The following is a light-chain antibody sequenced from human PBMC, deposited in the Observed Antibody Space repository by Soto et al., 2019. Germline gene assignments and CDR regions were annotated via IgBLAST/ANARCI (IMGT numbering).Light chain of an antibody. CDR3: RQYNRYSLT. CDR1: QSISSW. V-gene: IGKV1-5*01. Sequence: DIQMTQSPSTLSASVGDRVTITCRASQSISSWLAWYQQKPGKAPKLLIYDASSLESGVPSRFSGSGSDTEFTLTINNLQPDDFASYRCRQYNRYSLTFGGGTKVEIK. J-gene: IGKJ4*01. CDR2: DAS.